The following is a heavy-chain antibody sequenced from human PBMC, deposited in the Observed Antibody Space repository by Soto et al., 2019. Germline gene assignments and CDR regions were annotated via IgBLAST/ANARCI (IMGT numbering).Heavy chain of an antibody. CDR2: ISCSGYNT. Sequence: DVQLLESGGGLVQPGGSLILSCAASGFIFSSYGMSWVRQAPGKGLEWVSSISCSGYNTYYADSVKGRFTISRYNSKKNLYLQMNRLSAEDTAVYYCAKGGSRNSQYGVLGYWGQGTIVIVSS. V-gene: IGHV3-23*01. CDR1: GFIFSSYG. D-gene: IGHD2-15*01. J-gene: IGHJ4*02. CDR3: AKGGSRNSQYGVLGY.